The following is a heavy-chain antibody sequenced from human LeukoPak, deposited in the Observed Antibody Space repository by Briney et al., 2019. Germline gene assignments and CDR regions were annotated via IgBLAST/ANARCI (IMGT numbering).Heavy chain of an antibody. CDR2: VNNDGTGT. CDR3: ARGGAFHAFDI. Sequence: GGSLRLSSAPSGFTFGSYWMYWVRQGPEKGLECISRVNNDGTGTIYADSVKGRFTISRDNAKNTVFLQLSSLRTEDTAVYYCARGGAFHAFDIWGQGTMVTVSS. CDR1: GFTFGSYW. V-gene: IGHV3-74*01. J-gene: IGHJ3*02.